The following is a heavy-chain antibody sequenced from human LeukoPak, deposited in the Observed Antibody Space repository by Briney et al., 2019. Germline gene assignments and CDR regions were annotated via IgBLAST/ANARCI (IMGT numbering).Heavy chain of an antibody. V-gene: IGHV4-34*01. CDR1: GGSFSGYY. D-gene: IGHD3-22*01. CDR3: ARIKRWYYYDSSGYYFRGYFDY. J-gene: IGHJ4*02. Sequence: SETLSLTCAVYGGSFSGYYWSWIRQPPGKGLEWIGEINHSGSTNYNPSLKSRVTISVDTSKNQFSLKLSSVTAADTAVYYCARIKRWYYYDSSGYYFRGYFDYWGQGTLVTVSS. CDR2: INHSGST.